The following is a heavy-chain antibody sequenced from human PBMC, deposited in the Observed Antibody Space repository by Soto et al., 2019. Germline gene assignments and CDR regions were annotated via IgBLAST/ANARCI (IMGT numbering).Heavy chain of an antibody. V-gene: IGHV5-10-1*01. CDR2: IDPSDSYT. CDR1: GYSFTSYW. D-gene: IGHD3-22*01. CDR3: ARSDYYDSSGYLWDYYYYGMDV. J-gene: IGHJ6*02. Sequence: GESLKISCKGSGYSFTSYWISWVRQMPGKGLEWMGRIDPSDSYTNYSPSFQGHVTISADKSISTAYLQWSSLKASDTAMYYCARSDYYDSSGYLWDYYYYGMDVWGQGTTVTVSS.